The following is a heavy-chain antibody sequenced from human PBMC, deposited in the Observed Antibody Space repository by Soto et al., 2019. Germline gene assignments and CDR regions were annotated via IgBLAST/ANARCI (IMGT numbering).Heavy chain of an antibody. V-gene: IGHV3-15*05. D-gene: IGHD3-3*01. J-gene: IGHJ6*02. Sequence: GGSLRLSCTASGFTFSNAWMTWVRQAPGKGLEWVGRIKSKTDGGTTDYAAPVKGRFTISRDNAKNTLYLQMNSLRAEDTAVYYCAREGTIRFLEWLPMDVWGQGTTVTVSS. CDR1: GFTFSNAW. CDR2: IKSKTDGGTT. CDR3: AREGTIRFLEWLPMDV.